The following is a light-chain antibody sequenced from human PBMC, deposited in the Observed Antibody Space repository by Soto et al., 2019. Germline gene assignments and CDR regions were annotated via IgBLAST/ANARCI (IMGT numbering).Light chain of an antibody. Sequence: QSVLTQPPSASGTPGQRVTISCSGSISNIGNNFVFWYHHLPGTAPKLLIDRNNQRPSGVPDRFSGSKSGTSASLAISGLRSEDEADYYCAAWDDRLNGAVFGGGTQLTVL. J-gene: IGLJ7*01. CDR3: AAWDDRLNGAV. CDR1: ISNIGNNF. CDR2: RNN. V-gene: IGLV1-47*01.